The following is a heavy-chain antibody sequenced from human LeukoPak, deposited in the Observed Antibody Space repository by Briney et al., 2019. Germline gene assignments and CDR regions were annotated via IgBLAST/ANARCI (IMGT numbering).Heavy chain of an antibody. CDR2: ISSNGGNK. CDR3: AKYDYGMHV. J-gene: IGHJ6*04. Sequence: GGSLRLSCAASGFTFSGFGVHWVRQAPGKGLGWVAVISSNGGNKYYADSVRGRFTVSRDNPQNTLYLQMNSLRAEDTALYYWAKYDYGMHVWGKGTTVTVSS. V-gene: IGHV3-30*18. CDR1: GFTFSGFG.